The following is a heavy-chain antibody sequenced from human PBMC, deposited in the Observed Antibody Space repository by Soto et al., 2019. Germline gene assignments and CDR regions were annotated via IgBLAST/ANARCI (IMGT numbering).Heavy chain of an antibody. Sequence: QVQLQESGPGLVKPSQTLSLTCTVSGGSISSGGYYWSWIRQHPGKGLEGIGYIYYSGSTYYNPSLKSRVTISVDTSKNQFSLKLSSVTAADTAVYYCARDAEQWEPTGEGYYYGMDVWGQGTTVTVSS. CDR2: IYYSGST. J-gene: IGHJ6*02. V-gene: IGHV4-31*03. CDR3: ARDAEQWEPTGEGYYYGMDV. D-gene: IGHD1-26*01. CDR1: GGSISSGGYY.